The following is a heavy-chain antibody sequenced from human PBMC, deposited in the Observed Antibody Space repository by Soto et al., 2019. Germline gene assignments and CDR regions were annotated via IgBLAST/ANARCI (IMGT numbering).Heavy chain of an antibody. Sequence: SETLSLTCTVSGGSISSYYWSWIRQPPGKGLEWIGYIYYSGSTNYNPSLKSRVTISVDTSKNQFSLKLSSVTAADTAVYYCTEGGYSDTFDYWGQGTLVPVYS. CDR1: GGSISSYY. V-gene: IGHV4-59*01. CDR3: TEGGYSDTFDY. CDR2: IYYSGST. D-gene: IGHD3-16*01. J-gene: IGHJ4*02.